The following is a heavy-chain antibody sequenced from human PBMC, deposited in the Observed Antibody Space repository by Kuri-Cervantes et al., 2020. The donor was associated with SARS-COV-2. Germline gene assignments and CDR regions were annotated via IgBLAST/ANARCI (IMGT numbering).Heavy chain of an antibody. CDR1: GFTFNTYT. CDR2: ITGDGSPI. V-gene: IGHV3-48*03. CDR3: AREEGGELGEAFDY. Sequence: GESLKISCVASGFTFNTYTMNWVRQAPGKGLEWISYITGDGSPIYYADSVKGRLTISRDNAKTSLYLQMNSLKPEDTAVYYCAREEGGELGEAFDYWGQGALVTVSS. J-gene: IGHJ4*02. D-gene: IGHD7-27*01.